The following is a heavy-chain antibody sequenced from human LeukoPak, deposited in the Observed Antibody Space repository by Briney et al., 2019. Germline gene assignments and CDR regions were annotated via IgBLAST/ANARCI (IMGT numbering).Heavy chain of an antibody. CDR2: ISAYNGNT. CDR1: GYTFTSYG. D-gene: IGHD2-2*01. CDR3: ARGGPFDHCSRTSCYDY. V-gene: IGHV1-18*01. Sequence: ASVKVSCKASGYTFTSYGISWVRQAPGQGLEWMGWISAYNGNTNYAQKLQGRVTMTTDTSTSTAYMELRSLRSDDTAVYYCARGGPFDHCSRTSCYDYWGQGTLVTVSS. J-gene: IGHJ4*02.